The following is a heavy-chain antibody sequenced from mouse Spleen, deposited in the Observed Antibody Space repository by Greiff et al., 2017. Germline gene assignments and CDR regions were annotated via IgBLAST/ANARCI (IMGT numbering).Heavy chain of an antibody. D-gene: IGHD2-3*01. CDR2: IDPETGGT. CDR1: GYTFTDYE. Sequence: QVQLQQSGAELVRPGASVTLSCKASGYTFTDYEMHWVKQTPVHGLEWIGAIDPETGGTAYNQKFKGKAILTADKSSSTAYMELRSLTSEDSAVYYCTRSGDGYILTFAYWGQGTLVTVSA. V-gene: IGHV1-15*01. CDR3: TRSGDGYILTFAY. J-gene: IGHJ3*01.